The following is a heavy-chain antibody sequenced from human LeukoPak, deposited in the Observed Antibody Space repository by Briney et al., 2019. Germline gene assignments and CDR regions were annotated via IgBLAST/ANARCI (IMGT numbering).Heavy chain of an antibody. CDR2: ITGSGSTT. D-gene: IGHD2-21*02. J-gene: IGHJ4*02. CDR1: GFTFRSYA. Sequence: PGGSLRLSCAASGFTFRSYAMTWVRQAPGKGLDWFSSITGSGSTTYYADSVKGRFTIFRDNSKNTLNLQMNSLRAEDTALYYCVKDWMDGGDCYSTGCIDYWGQGTLVTVSS. V-gene: IGHV3-23*01. CDR3: VKDWMDGGDCYSTGCIDY.